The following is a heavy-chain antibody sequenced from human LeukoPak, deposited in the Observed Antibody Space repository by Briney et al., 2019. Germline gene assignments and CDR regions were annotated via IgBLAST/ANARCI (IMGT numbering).Heavy chain of an antibody. CDR1: GFTFSSYA. J-gene: IGHJ4*02. V-gene: IGHV3-30-3*01. CDR2: ISYDGSNK. CDR3: ARPLRFLEWLSPGGYFDY. Sequence: GGSLRLSCAASGFTFSSYAMDWVRQAPGKGLEWVAVISYDGSNKYYADSVKGRFTISRDNSKNTLYLQMNSLRAEDTAVYYCARPLRFLEWLSPGGYFDYWGQGTLVTVSS. D-gene: IGHD3-3*01.